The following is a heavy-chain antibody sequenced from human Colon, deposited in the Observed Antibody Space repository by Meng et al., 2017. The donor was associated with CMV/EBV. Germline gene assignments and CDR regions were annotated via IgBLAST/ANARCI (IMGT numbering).Heavy chain of an antibody. V-gene: IGHV4-4*01. CDR3: ARDAHFGVADY. Sequence: LTCAVSGASNSRSNWWTWVRQPPGKGLEWIGEIHHTGSSNYNPSLKGRVTISVDKSNNHFSLRLTSVTAADSAVYFCARDAHFGVADYWGQGTLVTVSS. CDR1: GASNSRSNW. D-gene: IGHD3-3*01. CDR2: IHHTGSS. J-gene: IGHJ4*02.